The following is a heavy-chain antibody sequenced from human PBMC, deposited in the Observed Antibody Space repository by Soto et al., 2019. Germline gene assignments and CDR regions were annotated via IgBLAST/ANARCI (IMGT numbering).Heavy chain of an antibody. CDR1: GFTFSSYG. Sequence: PGGSLRLSCAASGFTFSSYGMHWVRQAPGKGLEWVAVIWYDGSNKYYADSVKGRFTISRDNSKNTLYLQMNSLRAEDTAVYYCARDGSSSWFFDYWGQGTLVTVSS. D-gene: IGHD6-13*01. CDR3: ARDGSSSWFFDY. J-gene: IGHJ4*02. V-gene: IGHV3-33*01. CDR2: IWYDGSNK.